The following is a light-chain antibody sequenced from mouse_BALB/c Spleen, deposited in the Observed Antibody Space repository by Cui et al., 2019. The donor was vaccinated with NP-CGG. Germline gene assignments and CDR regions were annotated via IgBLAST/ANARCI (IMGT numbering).Light chain of an antibody. Sequence: QAVVTQESALTTSPGETVTLTCRSSAGAVMTSNYANWVQENPDHLFTGLIGGTINRAPGVPARFSGSLIGDKAALTITGAQTEDEAIYFCALWYSNHWVFGGGTKLTVL. J-gene: IGLJ1*01. V-gene: IGLV1*01. CDR2: GTI. CDR3: ALWYSNHWV. CDR1: AGAVMTSNY.